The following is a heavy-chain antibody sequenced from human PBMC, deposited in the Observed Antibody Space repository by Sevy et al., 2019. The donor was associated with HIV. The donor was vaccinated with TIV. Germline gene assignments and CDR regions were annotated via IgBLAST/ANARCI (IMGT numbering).Heavy chain of an antibody. CDR1: GFTFSSYA. D-gene: IGHD3-22*01. Sequence: GGSLRLSCAASGFTFSSYAMHWVRQAPGKGLEWVAVISYDGSNKYYADSVKGRFTISRDNSKNTLYLQMNSLRAEDTAVYYCARGDPNYYDSSGYYYDFDYWGQGTLVTVSS. J-gene: IGHJ4*02. V-gene: IGHV3-30*04. CDR3: ARGDPNYYDSSGYYYDFDY. CDR2: ISYDGSNK.